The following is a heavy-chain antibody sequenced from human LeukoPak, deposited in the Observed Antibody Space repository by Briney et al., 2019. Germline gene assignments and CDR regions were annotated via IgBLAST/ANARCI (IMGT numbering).Heavy chain of an antibody. V-gene: IGHV3-30-3*01. Sequence: GGSLRLSCAASGFTFSSYAMHWVRQAPGKGLEWVAVISYDGSNKYYADSVKGRFTISRDNSKNTLYLQMNSLRAEDTAVYYCAREVGHLSGSYYNDYWGQGTLVTVSS. D-gene: IGHD3-10*01. J-gene: IGHJ4*02. CDR3: AREVGHLSGSYYNDY. CDR2: ISYDGSNK. CDR1: GFTFSSYA.